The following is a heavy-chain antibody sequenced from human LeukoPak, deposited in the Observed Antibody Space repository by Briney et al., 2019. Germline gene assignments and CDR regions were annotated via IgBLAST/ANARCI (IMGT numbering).Heavy chain of an antibody. CDR2: ISSSSGTI. CDR3: GRDSDPLVWDSREAEAFDI. D-gene: IGHD3-16*01. V-gene: IGHV3-48*02. CDR1: GFTFRRFS. Sequence: GGSLTLPHGASGFTFRRFSMNWVRQAPGKGLDSVSYISSSSGTIYYAHSVKGRFTISRDNAKNSLYLQMDSLRDEDTAVYHCGRDSDPLVWDSREAEAFDIWGQGTMVSVSS. J-gene: IGHJ3*02.